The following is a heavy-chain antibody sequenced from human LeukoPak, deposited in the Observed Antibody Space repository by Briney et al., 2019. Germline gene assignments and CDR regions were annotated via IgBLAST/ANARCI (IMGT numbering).Heavy chain of an antibody. Sequence: PSETLSLTCTVSGGSISSSSYYWGWIRQPPGKGLEWIGSIYYSGSTYYNPSLKSRVTISVDTSKNQFSLKLSSVTAADTAVYYCARRGTAMVTLRYWGQGTLVTVSS. J-gene: IGHJ4*02. CDR3: ARRGTAMVTLRY. CDR2: IYYSGST. CDR1: GGSISSSSYY. D-gene: IGHD5-18*01. V-gene: IGHV4-39*01.